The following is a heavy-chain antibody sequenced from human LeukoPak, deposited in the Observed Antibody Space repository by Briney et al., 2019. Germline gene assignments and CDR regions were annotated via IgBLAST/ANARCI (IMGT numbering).Heavy chain of an antibody. D-gene: IGHD6-13*01. CDR3: ARAAAKYYYGMDD. CDR2: INHSGST. CDR1: GGSFSGYY. V-gene: IGHV4-34*01. Sequence: SETLSLTCAVYGGSFSGYYWSWIRQPPGKGLEWIGEINHSGSTNYNPSLKSRVTISVDTSKNQFSLKLSSVTAADTAVYYCARAAAKYYYGMDDWGKGTTVTVSS. J-gene: IGHJ6*04.